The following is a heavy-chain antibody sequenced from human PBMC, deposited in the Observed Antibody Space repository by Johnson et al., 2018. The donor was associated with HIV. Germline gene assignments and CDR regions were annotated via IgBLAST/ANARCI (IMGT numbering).Heavy chain of an antibody. CDR2: ISSSGSTI. D-gene: IGHD6-6*01. CDR3: ARTLGRHDDAFDI. Sequence: EQLVESGGGLVQPGGSLRLSCAASGFTFSSYWMSWVRQAPGKGLEWVSYISSSGSTIYYADSVKGRFTISRDNAKNSLYLQMNSLRAEDTAVYYCARTLGRHDDAFDIWGQGTMVTVSS. V-gene: IGHV3-48*04. J-gene: IGHJ3*02. CDR1: GFTFSSYW.